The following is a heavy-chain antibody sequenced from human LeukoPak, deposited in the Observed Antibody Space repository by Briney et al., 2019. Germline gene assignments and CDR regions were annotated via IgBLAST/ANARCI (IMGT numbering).Heavy chain of an antibody. D-gene: IGHD4-17*01. Sequence: GGSLRLSCAASGFTFSSYAMNWVRQAPGKGLEWVSVISGSGGSTYYADSVKGRFTISRDNSKNTLYLQMNSLRAEDTAVYYCAKLSTVTTSYFEYWGQGTLVTVSS. CDR1: GFTFSSYA. CDR3: AKLSTVTTSYFEY. V-gene: IGHV3-23*01. J-gene: IGHJ4*02. CDR2: ISGSGGST.